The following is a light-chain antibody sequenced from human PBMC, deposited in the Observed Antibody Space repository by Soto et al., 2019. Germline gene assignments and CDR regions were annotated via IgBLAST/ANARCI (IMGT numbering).Light chain of an antibody. CDR2: SNN. J-gene: IGLJ2*01. Sequence: QSFLTQPPSASGTPGQRVTISCSGSSSNIGSNVVNWYQQLPGTAPKLLIYSNNQRPSGVPDRFSGSKSGTSASLAISGLQSEDETDYYCASWDDSLSAVLFGGGTKVTVL. CDR1: SSNIGSNV. CDR3: ASWDDSLSAVL. V-gene: IGLV1-44*01.